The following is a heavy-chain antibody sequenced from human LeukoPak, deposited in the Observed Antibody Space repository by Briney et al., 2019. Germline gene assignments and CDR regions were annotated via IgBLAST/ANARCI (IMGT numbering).Heavy chain of an antibody. CDR3: ARGHGGSFDY. D-gene: IGHD4-17*01. V-gene: IGHV3-33*05. J-gene: IGHJ4*02. CDR1: GFTFSSYG. Sequence: PGRSLRLSCAASGFTFSSYGMHWVRQAPGKGLEWVAVISYDGSNKYYADSVKGRFTISRDNSKNTLYLQMNSLRAEDTAVYYCARGHGGSFDYWGQGTLVTVSS. CDR2: ISYDGSNK.